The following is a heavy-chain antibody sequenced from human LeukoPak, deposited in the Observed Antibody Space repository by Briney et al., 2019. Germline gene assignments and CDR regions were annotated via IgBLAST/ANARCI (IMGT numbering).Heavy chain of an antibody. D-gene: IGHD5-24*01. CDR2: ISYDGSNK. Sequence: PGGSLRLSCAASGFTFSSYGMHWVRQAPGKGLEWVAVISYDGSNKYYADSVKGRFTISRDNSKNTLYPQMNSLRVEDTAVYYCTRSLDDWGQGTLVTVSS. V-gene: IGHV3-30*03. CDR1: GFTFSSYG. J-gene: IGHJ4*02. CDR3: TRSLDD.